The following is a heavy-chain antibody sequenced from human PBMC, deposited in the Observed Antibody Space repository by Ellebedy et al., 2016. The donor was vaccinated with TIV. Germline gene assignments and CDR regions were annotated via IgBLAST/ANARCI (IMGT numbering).Heavy chain of an antibody. CDR3: ARAPQSLGRAYDV. J-gene: IGHJ3*01. CDR2: TYLRSKWYN. CDR1: GDSVSSKNAA. D-gene: IGHD7-27*01. V-gene: IGHV6-1*01. Sequence: SQTLSLTCAISGDSVSSKNAAWNWIRQSPSRGLEWLGRTYLRSKWYNDYAVSVRNRVTINADTTKNHFSLQLNSVTPEDTAVYYCARAPQSLGRAYDVWGLGTLVTVSS.